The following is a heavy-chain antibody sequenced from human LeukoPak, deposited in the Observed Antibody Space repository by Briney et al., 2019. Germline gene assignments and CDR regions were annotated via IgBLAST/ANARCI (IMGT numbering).Heavy chain of an antibody. CDR3: ARNYRYLNREVLGGPFDY. J-gene: IGHJ4*02. Sequence: GESLRISCKGSGYSFSNYWIIWVRQMPGKGLEWMGRIDPSDSYTNYSPSFQGQVTISVDNSITTAYLQWSSLKASDTAMYYCARNYRYLNREVLGGPFDYWGQGTLVTVSS. CDR1: GYSFSNYW. D-gene: IGHD3-10*01. V-gene: IGHV5-10-1*04. CDR2: IDPSDSYT.